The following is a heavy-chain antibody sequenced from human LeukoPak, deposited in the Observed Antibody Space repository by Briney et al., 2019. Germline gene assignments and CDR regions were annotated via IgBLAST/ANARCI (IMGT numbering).Heavy chain of an antibody. CDR3: AREQRYCSGGSCYSEFENFDY. V-gene: IGHV1-2*02. CDR1: GYTFTGYY. D-gene: IGHD2-15*01. CDR2: INPNSGGT. J-gene: IGHJ4*02. Sequence: GASVKVSYKASGYTFTGYYMHWVRQAPGQGLEWMGWINPNSGGTNYAQKFQGRVTMTRDTSISTAYMELSRLRSDDTAVYYCAREQRYCSGGSCYSEFENFDYWGQGTLVTVSS.